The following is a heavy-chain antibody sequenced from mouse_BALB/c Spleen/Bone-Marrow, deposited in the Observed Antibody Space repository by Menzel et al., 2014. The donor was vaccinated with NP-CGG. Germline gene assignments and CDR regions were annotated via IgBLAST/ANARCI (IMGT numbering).Heavy chain of an antibody. D-gene: IGHD2-4*01. CDR1: GFSLTSYG. J-gene: IGHJ1*01. CDR2: IWTGGNT. CDR3: ARGLTGDFYDYDGPWYSDV. Sequence: VQLVESGPGLVAPSQTLSITCTVSGFSLTSYGVHWVRQPPGKGLEWLGVIWTGGNTNYNSAFMSSLSISKDNSKSQVFLKMNSLQTDDTAMYYCARGLTGDFYDYDGPWYSDVWGAGTRSPSPQ. V-gene: IGHV2-9*02.